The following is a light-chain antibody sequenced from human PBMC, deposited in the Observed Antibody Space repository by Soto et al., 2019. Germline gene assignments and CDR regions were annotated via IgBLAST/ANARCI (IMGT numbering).Light chain of an antibody. CDR1: QSISNW. Sequence: DIQMTQSPSTLSAYVGDRVTITCRASQSISNWLAWYQQKPGKAPNLLIYDASSLESGVPSRFSGSGSGTEFTLTISSLQPDDFATYYCQQYNSYPLTFGGGTKVEIK. CDR2: DAS. V-gene: IGKV1-5*01. CDR3: QQYNSYPLT. J-gene: IGKJ4*01.